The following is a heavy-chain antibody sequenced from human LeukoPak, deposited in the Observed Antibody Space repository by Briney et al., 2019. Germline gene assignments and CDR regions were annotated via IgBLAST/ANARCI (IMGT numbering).Heavy chain of an antibody. CDR2: ITSSGIYI. CDR3: ARARYDSSGYYGILDY. Sequence: NPGGSLRLSCAASGFTFRSYTMNWVRQAPGTGLEWVSSITSSGIYIYYADSVKGRFTISRDNAKNSLYLQMNSLRAEDTAVYYCARARYDSSGYYGILDYWGQGTLVTVSS. V-gene: IGHV3-21*01. D-gene: IGHD3-22*01. J-gene: IGHJ4*02. CDR1: GFTFRSYT.